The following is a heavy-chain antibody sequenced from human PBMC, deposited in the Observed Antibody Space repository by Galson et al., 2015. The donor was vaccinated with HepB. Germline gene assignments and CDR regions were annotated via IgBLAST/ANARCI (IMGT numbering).Heavy chain of an antibody. CDR3: ASGGYCTNGVCYRGPGAFDI. CDR2: ISSSGSTI. Sequence: SLRLSCAASGFTFSSYEMNWVRQAPGKGLEWVSYISSSGSTIYYADSVKGRFTISRDNAKNSLYLQMNSLRAEDTAVYYCASGGYCTNGVCYRGPGAFDIWGQGTMVTVSS. D-gene: IGHD2-8*01. V-gene: IGHV3-48*03. CDR1: GFTFSSYE. J-gene: IGHJ3*02.